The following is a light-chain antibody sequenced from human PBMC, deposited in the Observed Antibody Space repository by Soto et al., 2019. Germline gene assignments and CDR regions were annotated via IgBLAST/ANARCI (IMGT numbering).Light chain of an antibody. J-gene: IGKJ5*01. V-gene: IGKV3-20*01. CDR3: QQYGGSPIT. Sequence: IVLTQSPGTLSLSPVSRVTLSCRASQSVTTRLAWYQHKPGQAPTLLMSGASNRASGVPVRFSGSGSGTDFTLTITRLEPEDFALYYCQQYGGSPITFGLGTRLEIK. CDR2: GAS. CDR1: QSVTTR.